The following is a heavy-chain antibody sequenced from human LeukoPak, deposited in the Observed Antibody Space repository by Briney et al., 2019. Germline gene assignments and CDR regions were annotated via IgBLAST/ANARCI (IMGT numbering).Heavy chain of an antibody. CDR2: ISGSGGGT. CDR3: AKNRGAGSHYYYHMNV. D-gene: IGHD1-26*01. V-gene: IGHV3-23*01. J-gene: IGHJ6*03. CDR1: GLPFSSFG. Sequence: GRSLRLSCAASGLPFSSFGMHWVRQAPGKGLEWVSLISGSGGGTYYADSVKGRFTISRDNSKNTLYLQLSSLRVEDTAVYYCAKNRGAGSHYYYHMNVWGKGTTVTVSS.